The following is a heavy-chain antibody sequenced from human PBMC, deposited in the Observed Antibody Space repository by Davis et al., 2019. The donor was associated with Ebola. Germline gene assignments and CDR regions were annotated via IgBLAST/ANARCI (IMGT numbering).Heavy chain of an antibody. CDR2: IKQDGSEK. D-gene: IGHD3-22*01. V-gene: IGHV3-7*03. CDR1: GFTFSSYS. J-gene: IGHJ2*01. CDR3: ARRADYYDSSGYYYNWYFDL. Sequence: GESLKISCAASGFTFSSYSMNWVRQAPGKGLEWVANIKQDGSEKYYVDSVKGRFTISRDNAKNSLYLQMNSLRAEDTAVYYCARRADYYDSSGYYYNWYFDLWGRGTLVTVSS.